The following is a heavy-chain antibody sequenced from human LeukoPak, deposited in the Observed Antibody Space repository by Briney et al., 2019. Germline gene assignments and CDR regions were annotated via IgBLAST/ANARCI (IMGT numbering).Heavy chain of an antibody. CDR3: ARDRGIAAAGTGVGY. Sequence: GGSLRLSCAASGFTFSSYSMNWVRQAPGEGLEWVSSISSSSSYIYYADSVKGRFTISRDNAKNSLYLQMNSLRAEDTAVYYCARDRGIAAAGTGVGYWGQGTLVTVSS. CDR2: ISSSSSYI. D-gene: IGHD6-13*01. J-gene: IGHJ4*02. V-gene: IGHV3-21*01. CDR1: GFTFSSYS.